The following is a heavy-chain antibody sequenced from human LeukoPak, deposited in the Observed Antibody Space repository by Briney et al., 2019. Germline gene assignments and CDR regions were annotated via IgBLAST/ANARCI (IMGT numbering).Heavy chain of an antibody. V-gene: IGHV3-23*01. Sequence: GESLRLSCAASGFTFSSYAMSWVRQAPGKGLEWVSAGSGIGGSTYYADSVNGRCTISRDNSKNTLYLQMNSLRAEATAAYYCATPKSRAYCGGDCYPFDYWGQGTLVTVSS. D-gene: IGHD2-21*02. CDR3: ATPKSRAYCGGDCYPFDY. CDR1: GFTFSSYA. J-gene: IGHJ4*02. CDR2: GSGIGGST.